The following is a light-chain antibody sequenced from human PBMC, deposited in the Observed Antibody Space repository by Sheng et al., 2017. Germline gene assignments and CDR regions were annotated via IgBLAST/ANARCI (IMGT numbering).Light chain of an antibody. J-gene: IGKJ2*03. Sequence: DIQMTQSPSTLSASVGDTVTLTCRASQSVRTSLAWYRQKPGKAPELLISETSTLESGVPSRFSGSGSGTEFTLTISSLQPDDFATYYCQQCNSYPYSFGQGTKLEI. CDR3: QQCNSYPYS. CDR2: ETS. CDR1: QSVRTS. V-gene: IGKV1-5*01.